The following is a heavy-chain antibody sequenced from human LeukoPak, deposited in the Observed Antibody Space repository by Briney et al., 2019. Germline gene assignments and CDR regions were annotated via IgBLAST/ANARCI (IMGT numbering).Heavy chain of an antibody. J-gene: IGHJ4*02. CDR2: ISVSGSAI. D-gene: IGHD5-18*01. CDR1: GFTFSSYE. Sequence: GGSLRLSCVASGFTFSSYEMNWVRQAPGKGLEWVSYISVSGSAIYYADSVKGRFTISRDNAKSSLYLQMNSLRTEDTAIYFCARQQQQLWYDWGQGTLVTVSS. CDR3: ARQQQQLWYD. V-gene: IGHV3-48*03.